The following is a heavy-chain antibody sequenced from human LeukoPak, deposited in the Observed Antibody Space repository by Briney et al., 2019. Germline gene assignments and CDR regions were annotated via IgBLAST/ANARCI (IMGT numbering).Heavy chain of an antibody. CDR3: AELGITMIGGV. CDR2: ISGSGGST. Sequence: GGSLRLSCAVSGFTFSSYAMSWVRQAPGKGLEWVSAISGSGGSTYYADSVKGRFTISRDNAKNSLYLQMNSLRAEDTAVYYCAELGITMIGGVWGKGTTVTISS. J-gene: IGHJ6*04. V-gene: IGHV3-23*01. D-gene: IGHD3-10*02. CDR1: GFTFSSYA.